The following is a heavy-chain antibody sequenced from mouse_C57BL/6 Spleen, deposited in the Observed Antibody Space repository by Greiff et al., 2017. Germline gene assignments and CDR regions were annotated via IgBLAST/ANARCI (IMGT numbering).Heavy chain of an antibody. Sequence: VQLQQSGAELVKPGASVKLSCKASGYTFTSYWMHWVKQRPGQGLEWIGMIHPNSGSTNYNEKFKSKATLTVDKSSSTAYMQLSSLTSEDSAVYYCARTMGRALDYWGQGTTLTVSS. D-gene: IGHD4-1*01. J-gene: IGHJ2*01. V-gene: IGHV1-64*01. CDR2: IHPNSGST. CDR1: GYTFTSYW. CDR3: ARTMGRALDY.